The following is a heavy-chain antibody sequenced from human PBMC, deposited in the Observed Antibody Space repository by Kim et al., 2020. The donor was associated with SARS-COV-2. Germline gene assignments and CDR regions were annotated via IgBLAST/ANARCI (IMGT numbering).Heavy chain of an antibody. J-gene: IGHJ4*02. V-gene: IGHV3-74*01. CDR3: ARLKLGLPTFDY. Sequence: SYADSVKGRFTISRDNAKNTLYLQMNSLRAEDTAVYYCARLKLGLPTFDYWGQGTLVTVSS. D-gene: IGHD7-27*01.